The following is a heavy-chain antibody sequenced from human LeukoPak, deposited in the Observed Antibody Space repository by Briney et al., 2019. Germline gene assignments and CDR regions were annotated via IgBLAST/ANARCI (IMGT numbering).Heavy chain of an antibody. Sequence: SVKISCKASGGTFSSYAISWVRQAPGQGLEWMGGIIPIFGTANYAQKFQGRVTITADESTSTAYMELSSLRSEDTAVYYCARTRIAAAGTTLLLYWGQGTLVTVSS. CDR2: IIPIFGTA. V-gene: IGHV1-69*13. CDR1: GGTFSSYA. J-gene: IGHJ4*02. D-gene: IGHD6-13*01. CDR3: ARTRIAAAGTTLLLY.